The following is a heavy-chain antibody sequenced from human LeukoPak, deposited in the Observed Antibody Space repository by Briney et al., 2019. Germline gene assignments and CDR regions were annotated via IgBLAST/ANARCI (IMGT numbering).Heavy chain of an antibody. CDR1: GFTFSGYG. J-gene: IGHJ2*01. V-gene: IGHV3-23*01. Sequence: PGGSLRLSCAASGFTFSGYGMSWVRQAPGKGLEWVSAIGGSGGSTYYPDSVNGRFTIYRDNSKNTLYLQMNSLRAEDTAVYYCAKDGSSVGHYGYFDLWGRGTLVTVSS. CDR2: IGGSGGST. CDR3: AKDGSSVGHYGYFDL. D-gene: IGHD3-22*01.